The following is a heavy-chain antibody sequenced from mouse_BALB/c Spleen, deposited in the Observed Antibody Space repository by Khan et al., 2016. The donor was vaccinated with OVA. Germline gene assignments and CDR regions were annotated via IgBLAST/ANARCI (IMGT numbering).Heavy chain of an antibody. Sequence: QIQLVQSGPELKKPGETVKISCKASGYTFTNCGMNWVKQAPGKGLKWMGWINTYTGEPTYADDFKGRFAFSLETSARTAYLQINNLKNEDTATYVFARPPYFSYVMDYWGQGTSVTVSS. CDR2: INTYTGEP. V-gene: IGHV9-3-1*01. CDR1: GYTFTNCG. CDR3: ARPPYFSYVMDY. J-gene: IGHJ4*01. D-gene: IGHD2-10*01.